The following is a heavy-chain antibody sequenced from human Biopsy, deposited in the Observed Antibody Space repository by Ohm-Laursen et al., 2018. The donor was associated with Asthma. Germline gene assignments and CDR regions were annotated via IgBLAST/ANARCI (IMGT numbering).Heavy chain of an antibody. CDR3: ARDQGDSKFDY. J-gene: IGHJ4*02. V-gene: IGHV4-34*01. Sequence: SETLSLTCTVYGGYLTGHYWNWIRQPPGKGLEWIGEIDQSGYTNYNPSLKSRVTISADTSKNQFHLNLSSVTAAGTAVYFCARDQGDSKFDYWGQGILVTVSS. CDR2: IDQSGYT. CDR1: GGYLTGHY. D-gene: IGHD3-16*01.